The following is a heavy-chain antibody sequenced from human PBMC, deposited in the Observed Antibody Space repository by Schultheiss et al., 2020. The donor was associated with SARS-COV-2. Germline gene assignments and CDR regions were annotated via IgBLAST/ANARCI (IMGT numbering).Heavy chain of an antibody. CDR1: GFTFSSYA. Sequence: GGSLRLSCAASGFTFSSYAMSWVRQAPGKGLEWVSGISGGGGSTHYADSVKGRFTISRDNSKNTLYLQMSSLTGDDTAVYYCATRSTGGYYYMDVWGSGTTVTVSS. J-gene: IGHJ6*03. D-gene: IGHD2-8*02. V-gene: IGHV3-23*01. CDR2: ISGGGGST. CDR3: ATRSTGGYYYMDV.